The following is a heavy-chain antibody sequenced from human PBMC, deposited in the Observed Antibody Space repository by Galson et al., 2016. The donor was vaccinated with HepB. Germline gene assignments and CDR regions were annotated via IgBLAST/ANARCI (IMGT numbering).Heavy chain of an antibody. CDR3: ASNGWYCLDY. J-gene: IGHJ4*01. CDR2: IYRSGST. Sequence: SETLSLTCTVSGGSISNGNWWSWVRQSPGKGLEWIREIYRSGSTHYNPSLKSRATISVDKSNNRFSLRLNSVSAADTAIYFCASNGWYCLDYWGHGTLVTVSS. CDR1: GGSISNGNW. D-gene: IGHD6-19*01. V-gene: IGHV4-4*02.